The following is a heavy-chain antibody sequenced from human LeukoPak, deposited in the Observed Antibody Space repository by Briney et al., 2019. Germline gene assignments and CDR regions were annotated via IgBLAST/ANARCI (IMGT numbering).Heavy chain of an antibody. CDR1: GFTFDDYA. D-gene: IGHD3-3*01. J-gene: IGHJ6*02. CDR3: AKEYYDFWSGYYTGSYYGMDV. Sequence: PGGSLRLSCAASGFTFDDYAMHWVRQAPGKGLEWVSCISWNSGSIVYADSVKGRFTLSRDNAKNSLYLQKNTLRAEDTALYYCAKEYYDFWSGYYTGSYYGMDVWGQGTTVTVSS. V-gene: IGHV3-9*01. CDR2: ISWNSGSI.